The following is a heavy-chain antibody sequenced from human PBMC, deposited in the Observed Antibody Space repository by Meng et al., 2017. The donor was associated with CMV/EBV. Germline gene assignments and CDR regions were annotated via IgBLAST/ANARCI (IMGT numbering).Heavy chain of an antibody. CDR3: IRDLVGNRDE. D-gene: IGHD3-9*01. Sequence: VELVESVEGLLHLGGSLSLSCVHFGFTAGNNLMHWFSIVPGEWLVWVSRIDTDGTVTSYAEFVRGRVTISRANAKNTLYLQMSDLRADDSAVYYCIRDLVGNRDEWGQGTLVTVSS. V-gene: IGHV3-74*01. CDR1: GFTAGNNL. CDR2: IDTDGTVT. J-gene: IGHJ4*02.